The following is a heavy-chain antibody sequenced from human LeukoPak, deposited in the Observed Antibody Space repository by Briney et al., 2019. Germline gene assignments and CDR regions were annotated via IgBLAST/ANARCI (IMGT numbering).Heavy chain of an antibody. CDR2: IIPIFGAP. V-gene: IGHV1-69*13. CDR3: ARGWLAETMVVTPYNY. CDR1: GYTFTSYG. Sequence: SVKVSCKASGYTFTSYGISWVRQAPGQGLEWMGGIIPIFGAPNYAQKFQGRVTITADESTSTAYMELSSLRSEDTAVYYCARGWLAETMVVTPYNYWGQGTLVTASS. J-gene: IGHJ4*02. D-gene: IGHD4-23*01.